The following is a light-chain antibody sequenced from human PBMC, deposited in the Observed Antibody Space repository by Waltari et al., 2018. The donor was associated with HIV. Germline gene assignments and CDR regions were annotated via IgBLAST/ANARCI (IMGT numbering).Light chain of an antibody. V-gene: IGLV3-19*01. J-gene: IGLJ1*01. CDR1: SLRSYY. CDR3: NSRDSSGHHLV. Sequence: SSELTQDPAVSVALGQTVRITCQGDSLRSYYASWYQQKPEQAPLLVVYGNYKRPSVIPDRFSASSSGNTASLTVTGAQAEDEADYYCNSRDSSGHHLVFATGTTVTVL. CDR2: GNY.